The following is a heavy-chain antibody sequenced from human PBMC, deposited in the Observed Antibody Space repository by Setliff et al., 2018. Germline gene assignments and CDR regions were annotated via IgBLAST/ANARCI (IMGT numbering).Heavy chain of an antibody. V-gene: IGHV4-39*07. CDR2: MYFSGST. J-gene: IGHJ4*02. CDR3: ARAPRYFDSTGSYFDG. CDR1: GGYISTNSYY. D-gene: IGHD3-22*01. Sequence: SETLSLTCTVSGGYISTNSYYWGWIRQPPGKGLEWFGSMYFSGSTYYNPSLKSRVTISIDKSKNHFSLKMTSVTAADTAVYSCARAPRYFDSTGSYFDGWGQGTLVTVSS.